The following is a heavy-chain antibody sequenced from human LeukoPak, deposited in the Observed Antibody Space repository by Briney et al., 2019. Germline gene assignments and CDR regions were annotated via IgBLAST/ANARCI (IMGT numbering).Heavy chain of an antibody. CDR2: IRYDGSNK. V-gene: IGHV3-30*02. D-gene: IGHD3-16*01. Sequence: GGSLRLSCAASGFTFSTYGMHWVRQAPGKGLEWVAFIRYDGSNKYYADSVKGRFTISRDNSKNTLYLQMNSLRAEDTAVYYCAKDRLGISYAFDLWGQGTMVTVSS. CDR1: GFTFSTYG. CDR3: AKDRLGISYAFDL. J-gene: IGHJ3*01.